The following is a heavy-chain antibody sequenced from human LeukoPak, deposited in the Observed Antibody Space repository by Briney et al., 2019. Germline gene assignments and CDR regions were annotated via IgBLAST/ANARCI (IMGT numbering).Heavy chain of an antibody. CDR3: AQGDSYYDFLLSV. J-gene: IGHJ3*01. D-gene: IGHD3-3*01. Sequence: GASVKVSCKASGYTFTSYDINWVRQATGQGLEWMGWMNPNSGNTGYAQKFQGRVTITRNTSISTAYMELSSLRSEDTAVYYCAQGDSYYDFLLSVWGQGTMVTVSS. CDR2: MNPNSGNT. CDR1: GYTFTSYD. V-gene: IGHV1-8*03.